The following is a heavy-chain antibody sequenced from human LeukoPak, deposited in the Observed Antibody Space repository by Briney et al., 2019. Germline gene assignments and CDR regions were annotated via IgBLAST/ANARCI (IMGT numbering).Heavy chain of an antibody. Sequence: SETLSLTCTVSGGSISSGGYYWSWIRQHPGKGLEWIGYIYYSGSTKYNPSLKSRVTISVDTSKNQFSLKLSSVTAADTAVYYCAREHIVATTGDAFDIWGQGTMVTVSS. V-gene: IGHV4-61*08. D-gene: IGHD5-12*01. CDR2: IYYSGST. J-gene: IGHJ3*02. CDR1: GGSISSGGYY. CDR3: AREHIVATTGDAFDI.